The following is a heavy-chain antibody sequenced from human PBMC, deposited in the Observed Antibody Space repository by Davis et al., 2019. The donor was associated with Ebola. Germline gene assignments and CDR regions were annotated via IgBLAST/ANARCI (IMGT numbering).Heavy chain of an antibody. V-gene: IGHV1-46*01. CDR1: GYTFTSYG. CDR3: ARRVGARSGFDS. J-gene: IGHJ4*02. D-gene: IGHD1-26*01. Sequence: ASVTVSCKASGYTFTSYGISWVRQAPGQGLEWMGIINPSGGSTSYAQKFQGRVTMTRDTSTSTVYMELSSLRSDDTAVYYGARRVGARSGFDSWGQGSLVTVSS. CDR2: INPSGGST.